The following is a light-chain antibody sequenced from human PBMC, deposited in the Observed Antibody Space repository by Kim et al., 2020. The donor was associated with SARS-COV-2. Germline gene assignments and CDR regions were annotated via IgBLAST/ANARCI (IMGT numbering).Light chain of an antibody. CDR3: LQHNTYPRT. CDR2: GAS. J-gene: IGKJ2*01. Sequence: DIQMTQSPSSLSASVGDRVTITCRASQDIRNDLDWYQQKPGKAPKRLISGASSFQSGVPSRFSGSGSGTEFTLTISSLQPEDFATYYCLQHNTYPRTFGQGTKLEI. V-gene: IGKV1-17*01. CDR1: QDIRND.